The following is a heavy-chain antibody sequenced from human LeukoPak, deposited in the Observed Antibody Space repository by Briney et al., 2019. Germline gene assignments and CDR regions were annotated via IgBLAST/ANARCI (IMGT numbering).Heavy chain of an antibody. CDR1: GFTFSSYA. CDR2: ISYDGSNK. J-gene: IGHJ3*02. Sequence: GGSLRLSCAASGFTFSSYAMHWVRQAPGKGLEWVAVISYDGSNKYYADSVKGRFTISRDNSKNTLYLQMNSLRAEDTAVYYCAGGSSSAHGAFDIWGQGTMVTVSS. V-gene: IGHV3-30-3*01. CDR3: AGGSSSAHGAFDI. D-gene: IGHD6-13*01.